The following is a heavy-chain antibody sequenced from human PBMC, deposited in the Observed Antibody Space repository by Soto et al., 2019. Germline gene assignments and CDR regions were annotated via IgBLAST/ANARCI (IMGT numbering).Heavy chain of an antibody. V-gene: IGHV3-53*01. Sequence: ESGGGLTQPGGSLRLSCVVSGFIVSRSHMMWVRQAPGKGLAGVSVIYNHGQINYVDPVKGRFTIARDNSKNTIYLQMNSLKVEDTAVYYCVRVTGAERHWGQGALVTVSS. CDR1: GFIVSRSH. J-gene: IGHJ4*02. D-gene: IGHD7-27*01. CDR2: IYNHGQI. CDR3: VRVTGAERH.